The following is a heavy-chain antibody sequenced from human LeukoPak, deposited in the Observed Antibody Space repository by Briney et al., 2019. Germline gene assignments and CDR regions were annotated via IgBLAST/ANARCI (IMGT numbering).Heavy chain of an antibody. CDR3: ARSRDSTSPNIFDY. D-gene: IGHD6-6*01. CDR2: IKQDGSEK. CDR1: GFSFSGHW. V-gene: IGHV3-7*01. J-gene: IGHJ4*02. Sequence: GGSLRLSCTASGFSFSGHWMHWARQLPGKGLEWVANIKQDGSEKYYVDSVKGRFTISRDNAKTSLNLQMNSLRAEDTAVYYCARSRDSTSPNIFDYWGQGTLVTVSS.